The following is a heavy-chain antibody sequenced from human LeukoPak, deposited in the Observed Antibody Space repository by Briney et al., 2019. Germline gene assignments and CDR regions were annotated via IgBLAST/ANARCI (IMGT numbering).Heavy chain of an antibody. V-gene: IGHV1-69*06. J-gene: IGHJ4*02. D-gene: IGHD2-15*01. CDR1: GGTFSSYA. Sequence: SVKVSCKASGGTFSSYAISWVRQAPGQGLEWMGGIIPTFGTANYAQKFQGRVTITADKSTSTAYMELSSLRPEDTAVYYCARAGINCSGGSCYQQHIDYWGQGTLVTVSS. CDR3: ARAGINCSGGSCYQQHIDY. CDR2: IIPTFGTA.